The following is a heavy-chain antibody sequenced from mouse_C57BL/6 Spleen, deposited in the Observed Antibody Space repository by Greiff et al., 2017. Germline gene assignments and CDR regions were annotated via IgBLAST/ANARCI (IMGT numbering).Heavy chain of an antibody. CDR3: ARPYSNYVNYAMDY. V-gene: IGHV5-17*01. J-gene: IGHJ4*01. D-gene: IGHD2-5*01. Sequence: EVQLVESGGGLVKPGGSLKLSCAASGFTFSDYGMHWVRQAPEKGLEWVAYISSGSSTIYYADTVKGRFTISRDNAKNTLFLQMTSLRSEDTAMYYCARPYSNYVNYAMDYWGQGTSVTVSS. CDR2: ISSGSSTI. CDR1: GFTFSDYG.